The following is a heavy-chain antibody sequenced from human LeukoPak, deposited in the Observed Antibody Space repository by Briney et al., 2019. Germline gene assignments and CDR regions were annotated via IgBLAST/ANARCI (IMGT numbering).Heavy chain of an antibody. Sequence: GGSLRLSCAASGVTFSSYDMSWVRQAPGKGLEWVSVISGSGGTTYYADSVKGRFTISRDNSKNTLYLQMNSLRAEDTAVYYCAKAGSIRFDYWGQGTLVTVSS. D-gene: IGHD1-26*01. CDR2: ISGSGGTT. V-gene: IGHV3-23*01. J-gene: IGHJ4*02. CDR1: GVTFSSYD. CDR3: AKAGSIRFDY.